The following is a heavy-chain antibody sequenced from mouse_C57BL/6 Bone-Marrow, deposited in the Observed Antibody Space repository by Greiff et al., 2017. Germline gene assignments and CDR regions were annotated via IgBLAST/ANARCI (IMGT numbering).Heavy chain of an antibody. CDR3: ARGKGLRRDYYAMDY. D-gene: IGHD2-4*01. Sequence: EVKLQESVAELVRPGASVKLSCTASGFNIKNTYMHWVKQRPEQGLEWIGRIDPANGNTKYAPKFQGKATITADTSSNTAYLQLSSLTSEDTAIYYCARGKGLRRDYYAMDYWGQGTSGTVSS. J-gene: IGHJ4*01. V-gene: IGHV14-3*01. CDR2: IDPANGNT. CDR1: GFNIKNTY.